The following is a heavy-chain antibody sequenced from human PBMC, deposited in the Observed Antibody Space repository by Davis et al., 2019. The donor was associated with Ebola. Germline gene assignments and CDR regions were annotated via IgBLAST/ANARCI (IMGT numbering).Heavy chain of an antibody. J-gene: IGHJ3*02. Sequence: GGSLRLSCAASGFIFGSYVMSWVRQAPGKGLEWVSTLGTSADAYHADSVKGRFTISRDNSKNTLYLQMNGLRVEDTAIYYCTKDTSNIWFDIWGQGTMVTVSS. CDR3: TKDTSNIWFDI. V-gene: IGHV3-23*01. D-gene: IGHD1-26*01. CDR2: LGTSADA. CDR1: GFIFGSYV.